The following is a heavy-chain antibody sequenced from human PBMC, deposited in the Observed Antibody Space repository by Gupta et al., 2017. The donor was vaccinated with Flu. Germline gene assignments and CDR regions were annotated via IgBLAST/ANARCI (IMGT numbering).Heavy chain of an antibody. V-gene: IGHV3-33*03. CDR2: IYHDGSGQ. D-gene: IGHD3-10*01. Sequence: IHWVRQAPGKGLEWVAIIYHDGSGQHLADGAKGRFTLSRDNSKNTVYLQMNSLRAEDTAMYYCVKNDWVLGHTGYLDYWGQGTLVTVSS. J-gene: IGHJ4*02. CDR3: VKNDWVLGHTGYLDY.